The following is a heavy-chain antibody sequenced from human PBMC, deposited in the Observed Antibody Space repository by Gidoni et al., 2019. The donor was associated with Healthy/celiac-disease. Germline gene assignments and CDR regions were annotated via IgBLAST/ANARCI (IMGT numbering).Heavy chain of an antibody. CDR2: MNPNSGNT. CDR3: ARGREGYYYGSGSYYNLDY. CDR1: GYTFTSYD. J-gene: IGHJ4*02. V-gene: IGHV1-8*01. D-gene: IGHD3-10*01. Sequence: QVQLVQSGAEVKKPGASVKVSCKAAGYTFTSYDSNWVRQATGQGHEWMGWMNPNSGNTGYAQKFQGRVTMTRNTSISTAYMELSSLRSEDTAVYYCARGREGYYYGSGSYYNLDYWGQGTLVTVSS.